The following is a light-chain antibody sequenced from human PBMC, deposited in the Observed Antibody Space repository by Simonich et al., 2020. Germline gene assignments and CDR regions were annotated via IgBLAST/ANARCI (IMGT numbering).Light chain of an antibody. CDR1: SSDVGRFNL. CDR3: CSYAGSSTWV. J-gene: IGLJ3*02. CDR2: EGS. V-gene: IGLV2-23*01. Sequence: QSALTQPASVSGSPGQSITISCPGTSSDVGRFNLGSWDQQHPGKAPKLIIYEGSKRPAGVSNRFSGSKSGNTASLTISGLQAEDEADYYCCSYAGSSTWVFGGGTKLTVL.